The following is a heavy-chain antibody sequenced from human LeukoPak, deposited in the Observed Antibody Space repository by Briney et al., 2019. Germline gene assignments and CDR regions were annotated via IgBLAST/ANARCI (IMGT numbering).Heavy chain of an antibody. D-gene: IGHD6-19*01. J-gene: IGHJ5*02. CDR3: ARGGPQWLGNWFDP. V-gene: IGHV4-4*02. CDR1: GGSISSSNW. CDR2: IYHSGST. Sequence: SGTLSLTCAVSGGSISSSNWWSWVRRPPGKGLEWIGEIYHSGSTNYNPSLKSRVTISVDKSKNQFSLKLSSVTAADTAVYYCARGGPQWLGNWFDPWGQGTLVTVSS.